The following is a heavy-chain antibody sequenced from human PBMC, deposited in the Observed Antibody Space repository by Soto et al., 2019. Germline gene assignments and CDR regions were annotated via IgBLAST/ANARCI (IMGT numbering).Heavy chain of an antibody. CDR3: ARWVATNDYYYYGMDV. CDR1: GGSVISGAYY. J-gene: IGHJ6*02. CDR2: IYYSGST. D-gene: IGHD5-12*01. Sequence: SETLSLTCTVSGGSVISGAYYFTCIRQRPWKGLEWIGYIYYSGSTYYSPSLKSRLSISLDTSKNQFSLKLSSVTAADTAVYYCARWVATNDYYYYGMDVWGQGTMVTVSS. V-gene: IGHV4-31*03.